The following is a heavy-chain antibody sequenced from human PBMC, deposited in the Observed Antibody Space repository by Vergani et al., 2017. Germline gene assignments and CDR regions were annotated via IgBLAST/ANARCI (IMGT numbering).Heavy chain of an antibody. Sequence: EVQLVESGGGLVQPGGSLRLSCAASGFTVSSNYMSWVRQAPGKGLEWVSVIYSGGSTFYADSVKGRFTISRDNSKNTLYLQMNSLRAEDTAVYYCARGLQSSGYYPRWFDPLGQGTLVTVSS. CDR3: ARGLQSSGYYPRWFDP. V-gene: IGHV3-66*02. D-gene: IGHD3-22*01. CDR2: IYSGGST. CDR1: GFTVSSNY. J-gene: IGHJ5*02.